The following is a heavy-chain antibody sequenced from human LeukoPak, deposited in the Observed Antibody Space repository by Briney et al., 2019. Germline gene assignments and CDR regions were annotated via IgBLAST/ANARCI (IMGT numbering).Heavy chain of an antibody. J-gene: IGHJ6*02. V-gene: IGHV3-21*01. CDR2: ISSSSSYI. CDR1: GSTFSSYS. D-gene: IGHD6-6*01. Sequence: GGSLRLSCAASGSTFSSYSMNWVRQAPGKGLEWVSSISSSSSYINYADSVKGRFTISRDNTDNSLYLQMDSLRAEDTAVYYCARGRGYSSSSTDMDVWGRGTTLTVSS. CDR3: ARGRGYSSSSTDMDV.